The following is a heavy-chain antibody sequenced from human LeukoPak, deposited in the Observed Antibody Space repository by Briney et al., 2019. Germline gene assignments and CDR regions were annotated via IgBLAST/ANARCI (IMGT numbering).Heavy chain of an antibody. CDR2: ISGSGGST. V-gene: IGHV3-23*01. Sequence: PGGSLRLSCAASGFTFSSYAMSWVRQAPGKGLEWVSAISGSGGSTYYADSVKGRFTISRDNPKNTLYLQMNSLRAEDTAVYYCAKSMGGYYPYYFDYWGQGTLVTVSP. J-gene: IGHJ4*02. CDR1: GFTFSSYA. D-gene: IGHD3-22*01. CDR3: AKSMGGYYPYYFDY.